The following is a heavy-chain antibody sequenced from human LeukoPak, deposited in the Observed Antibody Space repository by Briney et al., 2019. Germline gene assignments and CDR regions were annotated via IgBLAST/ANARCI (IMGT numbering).Heavy chain of an antibody. V-gene: IGHV4-59*01. Sequence: PSETLSLTCTVSGGSISSYYWSWVRQPPGKGLEWGGYIYYSGSTNYNPSLKSRVTISVDTSKNQFSLKLSSVTAADTAVYYCARTVVVIATDAFDIWGQGTMVTVSS. D-gene: IGHD2-21*01. CDR2: IYYSGST. CDR1: GGSISSYY. J-gene: IGHJ3*02. CDR3: ARTVVVIATDAFDI.